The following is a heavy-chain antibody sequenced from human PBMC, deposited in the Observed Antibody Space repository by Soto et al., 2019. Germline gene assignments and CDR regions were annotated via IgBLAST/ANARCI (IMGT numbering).Heavy chain of an antibody. CDR3: TGEVASGY. CDR1: GFTVSSFG. CDR2: ISRDGNTK. Sequence: QVQLVESGGGVVQPGRSLRLSCAVSGFTVSSFGMHWVRQAPGKGLECVAVISRDGNTKFYADSVKGRFTISRDNSRNTLFLEMSSLRGDDMAVYYCTGEVASGYWGQGTLVTVSS. V-gene: IGHV3-30*03. J-gene: IGHJ4*02. D-gene: IGHD2-8*02.